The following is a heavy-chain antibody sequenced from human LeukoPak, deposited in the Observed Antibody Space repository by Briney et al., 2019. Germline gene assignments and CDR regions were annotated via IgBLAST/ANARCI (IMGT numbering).Heavy chain of an antibody. D-gene: IGHD6-19*01. Sequence: ASVKVSCKASGYTFSSYDINWVRQATGQGLEWMGWMNPNSGNTGYAQKFQGRVTMTRNTSISTAYMDLSSLRSEDTAVYYCARDRGSSGWSLGDYYYYYGMDVWGQGTTVTVSS. V-gene: IGHV1-8*01. CDR3: ARDRGSSGWSLGDYYYYYGMDV. J-gene: IGHJ6*02. CDR2: MNPNSGNT. CDR1: GYTFSSYD.